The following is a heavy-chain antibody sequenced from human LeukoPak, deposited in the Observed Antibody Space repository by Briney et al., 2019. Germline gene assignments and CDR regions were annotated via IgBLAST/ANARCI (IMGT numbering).Heavy chain of an antibody. J-gene: IGHJ2*01. CDR3: ARGRFTFWYFDL. CDR1: GGSFSGYY. Sequence: SETLSLTCAVYGGSFSGYYWRWIRQPPGKGLEWIGEIKHSGSTNYNPSLKSRVTISVDTSKNQFSLKLSSVTAADTAVYYCARGRFTFWYFDLWGRGTLVTVSS. CDR2: IKHSGST. V-gene: IGHV4-34*01. D-gene: IGHD3-16*01.